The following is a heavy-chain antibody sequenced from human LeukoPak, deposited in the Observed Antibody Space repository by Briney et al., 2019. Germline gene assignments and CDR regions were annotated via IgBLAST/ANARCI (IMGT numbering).Heavy chain of an antibody. Sequence: GGSLRLSCAASGFTFSSYAMSWGRQAPAKGLEWVSAISGSGGSTYSADSVKGRFTISRDNSKNTLYLQMNSLRAEDTAVYYCANLAVAGRGYWGQGTLVTVSS. CDR1: GFTFSSYA. CDR3: ANLAVAGRGY. J-gene: IGHJ4*02. V-gene: IGHV3-23*01. D-gene: IGHD6-19*01. CDR2: ISGSGGST.